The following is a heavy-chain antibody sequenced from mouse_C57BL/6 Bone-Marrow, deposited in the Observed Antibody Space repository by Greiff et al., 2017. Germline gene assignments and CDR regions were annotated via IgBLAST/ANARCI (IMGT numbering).Heavy chain of an antibody. CDR3: ASRGYDYDGAMDY. D-gene: IGHD2-4*01. Sequence: QVQLKESGPGLVAPSQSLSITCPVSGFSLTSYGVDWVRQSPGKGLEWLGVIWGVGSTNYNSALKSRLSISKDNSKSQVFLKMNSLQTEDTAMYYCASRGYDYDGAMDYWGQGTSVTVSS. V-gene: IGHV2-6*01. CDR2: IWGVGST. J-gene: IGHJ4*01. CDR1: GFSLTSYG.